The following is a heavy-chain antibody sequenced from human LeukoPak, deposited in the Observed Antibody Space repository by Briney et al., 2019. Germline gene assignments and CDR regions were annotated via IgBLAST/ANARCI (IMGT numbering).Heavy chain of an antibody. CDR3: ARGLAAAGGY. V-gene: IGHV4-34*01. Sequence: SETLSLTCAVYGGSFSGYYWSWIRRPPGRGLEWIGEINHSGSTNYNPSLKSRVTISVDTSKNQFSLKLSSVTAADTAVYYCARGLAAAGGYWGQGTLVTVSS. D-gene: IGHD6-13*01. J-gene: IGHJ4*02. CDR1: GGSFSGYY. CDR2: INHSGST.